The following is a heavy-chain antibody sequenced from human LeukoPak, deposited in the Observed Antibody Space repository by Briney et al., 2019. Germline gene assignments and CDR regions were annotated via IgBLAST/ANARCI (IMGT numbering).Heavy chain of an antibody. V-gene: IGHV3-23*01. D-gene: IGHD5-18*01. CDR1: GFTFSSHG. J-gene: IGHJ4*02. Sequence: SGESLRLSCAAHGFTFSSHGMNWVRQAPGKVLGWDSSFRSIGGSTYYADSVRGRFTSSRDNAKNTLFLQMNNLRVEDRAVWRPEGSYGYFDYCGQGTGVTVS. CDR3: EGSYGYFDY. CDR2: FRSIGGST.